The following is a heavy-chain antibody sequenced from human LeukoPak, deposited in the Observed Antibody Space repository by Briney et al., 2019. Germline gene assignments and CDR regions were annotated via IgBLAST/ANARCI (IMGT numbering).Heavy chain of an antibody. CDR3: ARGDCGCDCYEVLWDY. D-gene: IGHD2-21*02. V-gene: IGHV1-69*05. CDR2: IIPIFGTA. J-gene: IGHJ4*02. Sequence: SVKVSLKASGGTFSNYAISWVRQAPGQGLEWMGRIIPIFGTANYAQKFHARVTITTDESTSTAYMELSSVRSEDTAVYYCARGDCGCDCYEVLWDYWGRGTGVTVS. CDR1: GGTFSNYA.